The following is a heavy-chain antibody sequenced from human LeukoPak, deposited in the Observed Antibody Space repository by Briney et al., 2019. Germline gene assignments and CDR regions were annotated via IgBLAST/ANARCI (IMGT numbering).Heavy chain of an antibody. J-gene: IGHJ6*02. Sequence: PGGSLRLSCAASGFTFSSYGMHWVRQAPGKGLEWVAVISYDGSNKYYADSVKGRFTTSRDNSKNTLYLQMNSLRAEDTAVYYCAKDLYYGSGSAYGMDVWGQGTTVTVSS. CDR3: AKDLYYGSGSAYGMDV. D-gene: IGHD3-10*01. CDR2: ISYDGSNK. V-gene: IGHV3-30*18. CDR1: GFTFSSYG.